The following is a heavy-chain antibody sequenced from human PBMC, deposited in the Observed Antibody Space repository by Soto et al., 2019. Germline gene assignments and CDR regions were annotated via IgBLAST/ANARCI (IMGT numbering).Heavy chain of an antibody. V-gene: IGHV2-26*01. CDR1: GFSLSNARMG. Sequence: QVTLKESGPVLVKPTETLTLTCTVSGFSLSNARMGVSWIRQPPGKALEWLAHIFSNDEKSYSTSLKSRLTISKDTSKSQVVLTMTNMDPVDTATYYCARIALPSYGMDVWGQGTTVTVSS. J-gene: IGHJ6*02. CDR3: ARIALPSYGMDV. CDR2: IFSNDEK.